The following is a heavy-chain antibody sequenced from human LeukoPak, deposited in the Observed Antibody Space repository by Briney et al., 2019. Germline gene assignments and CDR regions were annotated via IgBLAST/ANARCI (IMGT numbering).Heavy chain of an antibody. CDR2: IYTSGST. CDR1: GGSTSGYY. V-gene: IGHV4-4*07. Sequence: PSETLSLTCTVSGGSTSGYYWSWIRQPAGKGLEWIGRIYTSGSTNYNPSLKSRVTMSVDTSKNQFSLKLSSVTAADTAVYYCAREDRQQLVHGFDPWGQGTLVTVSS. J-gene: IGHJ5*02. D-gene: IGHD6-13*01. CDR3: AREDRQQLVHGFDP.